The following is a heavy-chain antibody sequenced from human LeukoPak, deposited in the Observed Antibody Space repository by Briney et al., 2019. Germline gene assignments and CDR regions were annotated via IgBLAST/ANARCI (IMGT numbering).Heavy chain of an antibody. D-gene: IGHD2/OR15-2a*01. CDR2: ISGSGGRT. J-gene: IGHJ5*02. V-gene: IGHV3-23*01. Sequence: GGSLRLSCAASGFTFSSYVMSWVRQAPGKGLEWVSGISGSGGRTYYADSVKGRFTISRDNSKNTLYLQMNSLRAEDTALYYCAKVTFEGVAPWGQGTLVTVSS. CDR3: AKVTFEGVAP. CDR1: GFTFSSYV.